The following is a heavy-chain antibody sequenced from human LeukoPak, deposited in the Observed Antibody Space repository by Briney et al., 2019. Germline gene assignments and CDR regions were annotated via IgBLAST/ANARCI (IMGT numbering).Heavy chain of an antibody. CDR3: ARGGKSSSWSLYFDS. V-gene: IGHV3-66*01. CDR2: IYSGGGT. D-gene: IGHD6-13*01. Sequence: TGGSLRLSCAASGFTVSSNYMSWVRQAPGKGLEWVSVIYSGGGTLYADSVKGRFTISRDDSKNTLYLQVNSLRAEDTAVYYCARGGKSSSWSLYFDSWGQGTLVTVSS. J-gene: IGHJ4*02. CDR1: GFTVSSNY.